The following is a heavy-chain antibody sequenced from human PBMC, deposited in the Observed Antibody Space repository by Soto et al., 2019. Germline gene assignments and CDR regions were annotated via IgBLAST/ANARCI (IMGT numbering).Heavy chain of an antibody. V-gene: IGHV1-69*13. CDR3: ATTADYYDSSGYLRSPYYYGMDV. D-gene: IGHD3-22*01. CDR2: IIPIFGTA. CDR1: GGTFSSYA. Sequence: ASVKVSCKASGGTFSSYAISWVRQAPGQGLEWVGGIIPIFGTANYAQKFQGRVTITADESTSTAYMELSSLRSEDTAVYYCATTADYYDSSGYLRSPYYYGMDVWGQGTTVTVSS. J-gene: IGHJ6*02.